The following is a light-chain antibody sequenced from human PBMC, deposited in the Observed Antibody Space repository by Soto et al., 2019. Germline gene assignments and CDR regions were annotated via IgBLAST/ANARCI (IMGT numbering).Light chain of an antibody. V-gene: IGKV3-15*01. CDR2: DAS. CDR3: RHYNNWPPET. Sequence: EIVMTQSPATLSVSPGERATLSCRASQSVSSRLACYQQKRRQDPSLLIYDASTRATGIPARFSGSGSGTEFNLTISSLQSEDVAIYYCRHYNNWPPETFGQGTKVDIK. CDR1: QSVSSR. J-gene: IGKJ1*01.